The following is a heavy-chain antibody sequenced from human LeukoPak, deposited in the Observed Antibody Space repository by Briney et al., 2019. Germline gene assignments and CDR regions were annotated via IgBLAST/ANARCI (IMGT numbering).Heavy chain of an antibody. J-gene: IGHJ4*02. CDR1: GFTFSSYA. D-gene: IGHD2-2*02. Sequence: PGGSLRLSCAASGFTFSSYAMHWIRQPPGKGLEWIGYIYYSGSTNYNPSLKSRVTISVDTSKNQFSLKLSSVTAADTAVYYCARALSHCSSTSCYRNFDYWGQGTLVTVSS. V-gene: IGHV4-59*01. CDR3: ARALSHCSSTSCYRNFDY. CDR2: IYYSGST.